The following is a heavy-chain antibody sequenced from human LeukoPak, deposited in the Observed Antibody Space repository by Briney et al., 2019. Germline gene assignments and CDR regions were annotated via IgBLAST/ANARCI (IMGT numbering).Heavy chain of an antibody. J-gene: IGHJ4*02. CDR2: IYPGDSDT. Sequence: GESLKISCRGSGYSFTSYWIAWVRQMPGKGLEWMGIIYPGDSDTRYSPSFQGQVTISADESISTAYLQWSSLKASDTAMFYCARLGITGTTLYYFDYWGQGTLVTVSS. D-gene: IGHD1-20*01. CDR3: ARLGITGTTLYYFDY. CDR1: GYSFTSYW. V-gene: IGHV5-51*01.